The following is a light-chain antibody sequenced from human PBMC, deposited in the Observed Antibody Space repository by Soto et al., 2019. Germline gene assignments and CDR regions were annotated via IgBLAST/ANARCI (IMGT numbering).Light chain of an antibody. CDR3: QQYGSSLGT. CDR1: QSISSW. Sequence: DIQMTQSPSTLSASVGDRVTITCRASQSISSWLAWYQQKPGKAPKLLIYKASTLKSGVPSRFSGSGSGTDFTLTISRLESEDFAVYYCQQYGSSLGTFGQGTKVDIK. J-gene: IGKJ1*01. CDR2: KAS. V-gene: IGKV1-5*03.